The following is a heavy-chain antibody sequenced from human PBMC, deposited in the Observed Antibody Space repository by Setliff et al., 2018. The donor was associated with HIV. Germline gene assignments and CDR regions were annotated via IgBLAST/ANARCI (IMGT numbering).Heavy chain of an antibody. J-gene: IGHJ5*02. V-gene: IGHV3-7*01. CDR2: IKPDGSSK. Sequence: PGGSLRLSCAASGFTFSTFWMGWVRQAPGKGREWVAHIKPDGSSKKYVDSVKGRFTISRDNAKNSLYLQMNSLRAGDTAMYFCARDGSEHYPLEGWLDPWGQGTLVTVSS. D-gene: IGHD3-3*02. CDR1: GFTFSTFW. CDR3: ARDGSEHYPLEGWLDP.